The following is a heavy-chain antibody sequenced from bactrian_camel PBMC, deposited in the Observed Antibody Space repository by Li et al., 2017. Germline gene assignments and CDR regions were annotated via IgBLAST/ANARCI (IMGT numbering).Heavy chain of an antibody. CDR3: AAGRTSTLVAVRYTF. V-gene: IGHV3S26*01. CDR2: IDGTGSK. D-gene: IGHD4*01. J-gene: IGHJ4*01. Sequence: HVQLVESGGGSVEAGGSLKLSRAASGSTKRSHCMAWFRQVRGKEREGVAHIDGTGSKRYGDSAQGRFTISKDNAKNTLYLQMNSLTPEDTAMYYCAAGRTSTLVAVRYTFWGQGTQVTVS. CDR1: GSTKRSHC.